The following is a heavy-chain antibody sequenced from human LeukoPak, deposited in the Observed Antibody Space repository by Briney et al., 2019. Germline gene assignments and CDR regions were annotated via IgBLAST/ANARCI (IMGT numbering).Heavy chain of an antibody. J-gene: IGHJ4*02. CDR1: GFTFDDYA. Sequence: GGSLRLSRAASGFTFDDYAMHWVRQAPGKGLEWVSGISWNSGSIGYADSVKGRFTISRDNARNSLYVQMNSLRAEDTALYYCAKDATYSSGWTDYWGQGTLVTVSS. V-gene: IGHV3-9*01. CDR3: AKDATYSSGWTDY. CDR2: ISWNSGSI. D-gene: IGHD6-19*01.